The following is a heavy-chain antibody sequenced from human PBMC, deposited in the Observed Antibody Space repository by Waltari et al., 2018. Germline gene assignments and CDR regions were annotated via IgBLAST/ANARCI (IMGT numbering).Heavy chain of an antibody. CDR2: ISDDGSRK. V-gene: IGHV3-30*03. J-gene: IGHJ6*02. CDR1: GFTFSSLF. Sequence: QVQLVESGGGVVQPGRSLRLSCAASGFTFSSLFLHWVRHAPGRGLEGVAMISDDGSRKYYGESEKGRFTISRDNSKSTGFLQMDRLSPEDTGVYYCARDYYGSRTYSTGMDVWGQGTTVTVTS. CDR3: ARDYYGSRTYSTGMDV. D-gene: IGHD3-10*01.